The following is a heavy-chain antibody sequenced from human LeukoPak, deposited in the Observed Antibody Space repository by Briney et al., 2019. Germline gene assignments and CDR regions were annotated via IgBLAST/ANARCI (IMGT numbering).Heavy chain of an antibody. CDR1: GFTFSSYA. CDR2: ISGSGGST. V-gene: IGHV3-23*01. J-gene: IGHJ4*02. D-gene: IGHD6-19*01. CDR3: AKDRIAVAGCLDY. Sequence: GGSLRLSCAASGFTFSSYAMSCVPHAPGEGLEWVSAISGSGGSTYYADSVKGRFTISRDNSKNTLYLQMNSLRAEDTAVYYCAKDRIAVAGCLDYWGQGTLVTVSS.